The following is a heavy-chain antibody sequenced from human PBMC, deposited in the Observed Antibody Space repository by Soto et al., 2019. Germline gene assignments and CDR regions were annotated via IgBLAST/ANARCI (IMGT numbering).Heavy chain of an antibody. V-gene: IGHV3-33*01. D-gene: IGHD3-22*01. CDR3: ARPDSSGYYWGLDY. Sequence: QVQLVESGGGVVQPGRSPRLSCAASGFTFSSYGMHWVRQAPGKGLEWVALIWYDGSNKYYADSVKGRFTISRDNSKNTLYLQMNSLRAEDTAVYYCARPDSSGYYWGLDYWGQGTLVTVSS. CDR2: IWYDGSNK. J-gene: IGHJ4*02. CDR1: GFTFSSYG.